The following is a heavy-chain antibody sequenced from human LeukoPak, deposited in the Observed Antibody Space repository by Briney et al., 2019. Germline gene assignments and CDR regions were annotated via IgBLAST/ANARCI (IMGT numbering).Heavy chain of an antibody. Sequence: MASETLSLTCTVSGDSISSRSSYWGWIRQPPGKGLEWIGSIYYSGTTYYNPSLKSRVTISVDTSKNQFSLKLSSVTAADTAVYYCARIYSSGWYWGWFDPWGQGTLVTVSS. J-gene: IGHJ5*02. V-gene: IGHV4-39*01. D-gene: IGHD6-19*01. CDR2: IYYSGTT. CDR3: ARIYSSGWYWGWFDP. CDR1: GDSISSRSSY.